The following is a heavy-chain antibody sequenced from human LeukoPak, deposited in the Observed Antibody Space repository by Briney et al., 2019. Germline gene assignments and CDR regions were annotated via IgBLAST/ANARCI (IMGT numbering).Heavy chain of an antibody. CDR1: GGSINNNTYF. Sequence: PSETLSLICTVSGGSINNNTYFWGWLPPPPGKGLEGIGSIYYSGTNYYNPSLKSRVTISVDTSNNQFPLKLSSVPAADTAVYYCARRRYPGYSSGLFDYWGQGTLVTVSS. V-gene: IGHV4-39*01. CDR3: ARRRYPGYSSGLFDY. CDR2: IYYSGTN. D-gene: IGHD6-19*01. J-gene: IGHJ4*02.